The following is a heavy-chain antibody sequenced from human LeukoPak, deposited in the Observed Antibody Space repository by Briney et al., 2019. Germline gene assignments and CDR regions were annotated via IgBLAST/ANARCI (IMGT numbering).Heavy chain of an antibody. CDR2: ISWNSGSI. Sequence: GGSLRLSCAASGFTFDDYAMHWVRQAPGKGLEWVSGISWNSGSIVYADSVKGRFTISRDNAKNSLYLQMNSLRAEDTALYYCAKASYGDYYFDYWGQGTLVTVPS. V-gene: IGHV3-9*01. J-gene: IGHJ4*02. D-gene: IGHD4-17*01. CDR3: AKASYGDYYFDY. CDR1: GFTFDDYA.